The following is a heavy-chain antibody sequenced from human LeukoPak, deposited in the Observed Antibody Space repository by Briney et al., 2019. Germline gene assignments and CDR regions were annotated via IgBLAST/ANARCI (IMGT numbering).Heavy chain of an antibody. V-gene: IGHV4-34*01. CDR3: ARARRAGDAFWSGLYYYYMDV. D-gene: IGHD3-3*01. CDR2: INHSGST. CDR1: GWSFSGDY. J-gene: IGHJ6*03. Sequence: SETLSLTCAGYGWSFSGDYWSWSRQPPGKGLEWIGEINHSGSTNYNPSLKSRVTISVDTAKNQFSLKVSSVTAADTAVYYCARARRAGDAFWSGLYYYYMDVWGEGTTVTVSS.